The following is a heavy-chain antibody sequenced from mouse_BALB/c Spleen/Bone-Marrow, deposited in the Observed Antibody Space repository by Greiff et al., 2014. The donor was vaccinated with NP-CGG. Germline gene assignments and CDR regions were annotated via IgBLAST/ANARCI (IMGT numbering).Heavy chain of an antibody. CDR2: ISYGGSYT. D-gene: IGHD1-1*01. Sequence: DVMLVESGGGLVKPGGSLKLSCAASGFTFSDYYMYWVRQTPEKRLEWVATISYGGSYTYYPDSVKGRFTISRDNAKNNLYLQMSSLKSEDTAMYYCANYDGSTWFAYWGQGTLVTVSA. J-gene: IGHJ3*01. CDR1: GFTFSDYY. CDR3: ANYDGSTWFAY. V-gene: IGHV5-4*02.